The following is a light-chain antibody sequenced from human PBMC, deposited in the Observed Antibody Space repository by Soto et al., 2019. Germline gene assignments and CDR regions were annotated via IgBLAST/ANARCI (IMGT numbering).Light chain of an antibody. CDR2: AAS. CDR1: QGISND. CDR3: QKYNNVPFT. V-gene: IGKV1-27*01. Sequence: DIQMTQSPSSLSASVGDRVTITCRASQGISNDLAWYQQTPGKVPNLLIYAASTLQSGVPSRFSGSGSGTDFTLTISSLQPEDVATYYCQKYNNVPFTFGPGTKVDIK. J-gene: IGKJ3*01.